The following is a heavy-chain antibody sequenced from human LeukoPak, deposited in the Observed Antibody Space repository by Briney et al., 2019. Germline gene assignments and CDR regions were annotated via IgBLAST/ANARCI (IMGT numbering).Heavy chain of an antibody. J-gene: IGHJ4*02. Sequence: GGSLRLSCAASGFTFGAYTINWVRQAPGKGLEWVSCIFSRSESILYADSVRGRFTISGDNAKNSLYLQMDSLRVEDTAIYYCARDFFHSSVSRPFDYWGQGTLVTVSS. CDR3: ARDFFHSSVSRPFDY. V-gene: IGHV3-21*01. CDR2: IFSRSESI. D-gene: IGHD3-22*01. CDR1: GFTFGAYT.